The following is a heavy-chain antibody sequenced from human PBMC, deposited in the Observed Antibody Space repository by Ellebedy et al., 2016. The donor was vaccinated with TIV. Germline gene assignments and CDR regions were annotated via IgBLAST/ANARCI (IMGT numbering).Heavy chain of an antibody. D-gene: IGHD3-10*01. J-gene: IGHJ4*02. Sequence: LSLTCXASGFTFKNAWMHWFRQAPGKGLEWVARIKSRKNGETVDYAAPVKGRFTISRDDSKETLYLQMSSLTTEDTAIFYCSTELGSATSNPINYWGQGSLVTVSS. CDR2: IKSRKNGETV. CDR1: GFTFKNAW. CDR3: STELGSATSNPINY. V-gene: IGHV3-15*01.